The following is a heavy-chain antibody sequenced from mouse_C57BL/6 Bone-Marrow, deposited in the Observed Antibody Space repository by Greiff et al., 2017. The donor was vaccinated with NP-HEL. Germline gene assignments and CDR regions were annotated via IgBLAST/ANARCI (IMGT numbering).Heavy chain of an antibody. CDR3: TRYGYFWFAY. CDR1: GYTFTDYE. J-gene: IGHJ3*01. CDR2: IDPETGGT. V-gene: IGHV1-15*01. Sequence: VQRVESGAELVRPGASVTLSCKASGYTFTDYEMHWVKQTPVHGLEWIGAIDPETGGTAYNQKFKGKAILTADKSSSTAYMELRSLTSEDSAVYYCTRYGYFWFAYWGQGTLVTVSA. D-gene: IGHD2-2*01.